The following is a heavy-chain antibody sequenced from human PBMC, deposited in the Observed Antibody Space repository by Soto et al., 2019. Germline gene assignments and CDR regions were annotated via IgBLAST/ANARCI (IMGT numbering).Heavy chain of an antibody. CDR1: GFTFSSYA. J-gene: IGHJ4*02. V-gene: IGHV3-23*01. Sequence: PGGSLRLSCAASGFTFSSYAVSWVRQAPGKGLEWVSAINGDNTYYADSVKGRFTISRDNSKSTVFLQLNSLKAEDTAVYFFAREPPGVGVAGRSTYFDLWGQGALVTVSS. CDR3: AREPPGVGVAGRSTYFDL. D-gene: IGHD6-19*01. CDR2: INGDNT.